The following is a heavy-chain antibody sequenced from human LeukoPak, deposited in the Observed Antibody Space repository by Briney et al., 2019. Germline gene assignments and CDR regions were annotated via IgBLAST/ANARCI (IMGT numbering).Heavy chain of an antibody. D-gene: IGHD2-15*01. V-gene: IGHV4-30-2*01. CDR3: ARDTCSGGSCYPGYFQH. CDR2: IYHSGST. CDR1: GGSISSGGYS. J-gene: IGHJ1*01. Sequence: SQTLSLTCAVSGGSISSGGYSWSWIRQPPGKGLEWIGYIYHSGSTYYNPSLKSRVTISVDRSKNQFSLKLSSVTAADTAVYYCARDTCSGGSCYPGYFQHWGQGTLVTVSS.